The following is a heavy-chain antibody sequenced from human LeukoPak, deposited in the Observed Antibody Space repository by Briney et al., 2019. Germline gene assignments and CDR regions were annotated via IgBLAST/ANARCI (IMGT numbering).Heavy chain of an antibody. V-gene: IGHV4-38-2*02. J-gene: IGHJ3*02. CDR3: ARAYSVVVVAATPVDAFDI. D-gene: IGHD2-15*01. Sequence: SETLSLTCSVSGYSISSAYYWGWIRQPPGKGLEWIGTMYHSGSTNYNPSLKSRVTISVDTSKNQFSLKLSSVTAADTAVYYCARAYSVVVVAATPVDAFDIWGQGTMVTVSS. CDR2: MYHSGST. CDR1: GYSISSAYY.